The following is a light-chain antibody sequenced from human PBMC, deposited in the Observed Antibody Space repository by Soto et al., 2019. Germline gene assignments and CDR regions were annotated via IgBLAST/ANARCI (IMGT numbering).Light chain of an antibody. CDR3: QQYYSYPHT. CDR2: APS. J-gene: IGKJ1*01. V-gene: IGKV1-8*01. Sequence: AIRMTQSPSSFSASTGDRVTITCRASQGISSYLACYQQKPGKAPKLLIYAPSNLQSGVPSRFSGSGSGTDFTLTISCLQSEDFAPYYCQQYYSYPHTFGQGTEVEIK. CDR1: QGISSY.